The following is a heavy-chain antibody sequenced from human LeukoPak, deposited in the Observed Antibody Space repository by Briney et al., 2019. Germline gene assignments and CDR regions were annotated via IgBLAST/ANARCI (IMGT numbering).Heavy chain of an antibody. V-gene: IGHV4-59*08. CDR2: SHKSGST. Sequence: SETLSLTCTVSGGSISNYYWTWIRQSPGKTLEWIGCSHKSGSTHYNPSLRSRVTISVDTSKNQFSLKLSSVTAADTAVYYCARQNYGAAPLRYWGQGTLVTVSS. D-gene: IGHD4/OR15-4a*01. CDR1: GGSISNYY. CDR3: ARQNYGAAPLRY. J-gene: IGHJ4*02.